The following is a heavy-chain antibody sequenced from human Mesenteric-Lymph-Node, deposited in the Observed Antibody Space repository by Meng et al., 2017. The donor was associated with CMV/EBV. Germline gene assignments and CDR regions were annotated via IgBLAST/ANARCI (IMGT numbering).Heavy chain of an antibody. D-gene: IGHD3-10*01. V-gene: IGHV4-4*02. CDR1: GGSISSSNW. CDR2: IYHSGST. Sequence: CAVWGGSISSSNWWSWVRQHPGKGLEWIGEIYHSGSTNYNPSLKSRVTISVDKSKNQFSLKLSSVTAADTAVYYCARGNTMVRGVFDYWGQGTLVTVSS. J-gene: IGHJ4*02. CDR3: ARGNTMVRGVFDY.